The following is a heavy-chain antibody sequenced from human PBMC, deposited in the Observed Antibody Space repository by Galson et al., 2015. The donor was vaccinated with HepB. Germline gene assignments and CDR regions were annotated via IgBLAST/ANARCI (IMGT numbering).Heavy chain of an antibody. CDR2: ITPILGIA. Sequence: SVKVSCKASGGTFSSYAISWVRQAPGQGLEWMGRITPILGIANYAQKFQGRVTITADKSTSTAYMELSSLRSEDTAVYYCARDYIGTYCGGDCHIARFQHWGQGTLVTVSS. V-gene: IGHV1-69*04. CDR3: ARDYIGTYCGGDCHIARFQH. D-gene: IGHD2-21*01. J-gene: IGHJ1*01. CDR1: GGTFSSYA.